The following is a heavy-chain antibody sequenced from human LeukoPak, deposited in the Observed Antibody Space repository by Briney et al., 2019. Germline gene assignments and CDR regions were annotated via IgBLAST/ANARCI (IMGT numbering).Heavy chain of an antibody. Sequence: RPSETLSLTCTVSGGSISSYYWSWIRQPPGKGLEWIGYIYYSGSTNYNPSLKSRVTISVDTSKNQFSLKLSSVTAADTAVYYCARVRGTLQQLAYFDYWGQGTLVTVSS. CDR3: ARVRGTLQQLAYFDY. CDR1: GGSISSYY. J-gene: IGHJ4*02. V-gene: IGHV4-59*01. CDR2: IYYSGST. D-gene: IGHD6-13*01.